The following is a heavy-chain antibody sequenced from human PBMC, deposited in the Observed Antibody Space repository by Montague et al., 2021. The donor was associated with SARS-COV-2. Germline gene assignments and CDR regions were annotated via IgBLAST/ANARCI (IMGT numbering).Heavy chain of an antibody. J-gene: IGHJ4*02. CDR3: AKGGVWERRGLTTFDY. D-gene: IGHD1-26*01. Sequence: SLRLSCAASGFNFGSFAMHWVRQAPGKGLEWVSTITGSGGSTYYADSVKGRFTISRDNSKNTLYLQMNSLRAEDTAVYYCAKGGVWERRGLTTFDYWGRGTLVTVSS. CDR1: GFNFGSFA. V-gene: IGHV3-23*01. CDR2: ITGSGGST.